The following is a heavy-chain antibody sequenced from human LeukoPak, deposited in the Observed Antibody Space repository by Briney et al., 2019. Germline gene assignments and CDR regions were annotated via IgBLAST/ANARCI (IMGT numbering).Heavy chain of an antibody. Sequence: KSSETLSLTCTVSGDPISSYYYNWIRQSAGKGLEWIGRIYSSGTTDYNPSLRSRITMSVDTSKNQFFLKLRSVTAADTAVYYCARSLMDEAAAWGQGILSPSPQ. D-gene: IGHD6-13*01. V-gene: IGHV4-4*07. CDR2: IYSSGTT. CDR1: GDPISSYY. CDR3: ARSLMDEAAA. J-gene: IGHJ4*02.